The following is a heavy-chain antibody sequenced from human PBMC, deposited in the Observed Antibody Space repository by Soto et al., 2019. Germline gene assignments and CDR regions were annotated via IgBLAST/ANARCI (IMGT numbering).Heavy chain of an antibody. D-gene: IGHD2-2*02. CDR2: ISRSGGTS. V-gene: IGHV3-23*01. Sequence: GGSLRLSCVAAGFTFRNYAMSWVRQAPGKGLEWVSAISRSGGTSYYADSVKGRFTISRDNAKNTLYLQMDNLRAEDTAVYYCARGDCSAAGCYIHYYYGMDVWGQGTTVTVSS. CDR1: GFTFRNYA. CDR3: ARGDCSAAGCYIHYYYGMDV. J-gene: IGHJ6*02.